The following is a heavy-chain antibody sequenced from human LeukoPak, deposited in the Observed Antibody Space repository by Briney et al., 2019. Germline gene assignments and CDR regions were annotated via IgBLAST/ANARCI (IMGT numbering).Heavy chain of an antibody. CDR2: IYYSGST. V-gene: IGHV4-59*01. J-gene: IGHJ4*02. CDR1: GGSINSYY. CDR3: ARRQVQPERFDY. D-gene: IGHD6-13*01. Sequence: PSETLSLTCTVSGGSINSYYWTWIRQPPGKGLEWIGYIYYSGSTNYNPSLKSRVTMSVDTSKSQFSLRLSSVTPAVTAVYYCARRQVQPERFDYWGQGALVTVSS.